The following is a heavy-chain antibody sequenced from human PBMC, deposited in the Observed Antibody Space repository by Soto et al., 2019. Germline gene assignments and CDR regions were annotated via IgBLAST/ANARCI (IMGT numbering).Heavy chain of an antibody. CDR3: ARDRGTYFDY. Sequence: QVQLVQSGAEVKKPGASVRVSYKECGYTFRNFGYSWLRQAPGQRPEWIAWIAAYNGDTNFAPSLRGRLTMTTDTATTTVYMELNSLTSDDTAGYYCARDRGTYFDYWGQGTLVTVSS. J-gene: IGHJ4*02. CDR1: GYTFRNFG. V-gene: IGHV1-18*01. CDR2: IAAYNGDT.